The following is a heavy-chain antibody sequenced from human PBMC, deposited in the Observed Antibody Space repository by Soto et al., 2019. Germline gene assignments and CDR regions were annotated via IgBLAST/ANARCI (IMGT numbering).Heavy chain of an antibody. CDR1: GFTFSSYA. CDR3: VFHGGAGVDI. CDR2: ITSGGST. Sequence: GGSLRLSCAASGFTFSSYAMTWVRQAPGKGLEWVSAITSGGSTYYADSVKGRFTISRDNTKNTLYLQLNSLRAEDTAVHYCVFHGGAGVDIWGQGTMVTVSS. J-gene: IGHJ3*02. D-gene: IGHD6-19*01. V-gene: IGHV3-23*01.